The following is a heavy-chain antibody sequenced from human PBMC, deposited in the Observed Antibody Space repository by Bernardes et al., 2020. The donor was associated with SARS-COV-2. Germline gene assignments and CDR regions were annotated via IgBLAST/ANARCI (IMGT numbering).Heavy chain of an antibody. Sequence: ASVKVSCKASGYNFRIFSLSWVRQAPGQGLEWMGWISADTGNTVYAQKLQGRVTMTTDTSTSTAYMELTGLRSDDTAVYYCAKGELDLGAYYDFWSGGLTRHYYYYGMDVWGQGTTVTVSS. CDR1: GYNFRIFS. D-gene: IGHD3-3*01. CDR3: AKGELDLGAYYDFWSGGLTRHYYYYGMDV. V-gene: IGHV1-18*01. CDR2: ISADTGNT. J-gene: IGHJ6*02.